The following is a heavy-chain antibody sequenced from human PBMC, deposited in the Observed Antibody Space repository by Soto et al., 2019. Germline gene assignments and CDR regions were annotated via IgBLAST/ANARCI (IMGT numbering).Heavy chain of an antibody. V-gene: IGHV1-18*01. J-gene: IGHJ5*02. D-gene: IGHD4-4*01. CDR1: GYTFTDYD. CDR2: ISLDNGNT. Sequence: QGQLVQSGAEVKKPGASVKVSCKASGYTFTDYDISWVRQAPGQGLEWMGWISLDNGNTKYVESLQGRVTMTTDTSSSTACLEVRSLRADDSAVYYCASTSVSNYNCFDPWGQGTLVAVSS. CDR3: ASTSVSNYNCFDP.